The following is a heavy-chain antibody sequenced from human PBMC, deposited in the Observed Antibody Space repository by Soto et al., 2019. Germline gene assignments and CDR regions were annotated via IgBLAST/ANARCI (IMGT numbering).Heavy chain of an antibody. V-gene: IGHV4-59*01. Sequence: PSETLSLTCTVSGGSISSYYWSWIRQPPGKGLEWIGYIYYSGSTNYNPSLKSRVTISVDTSKNQFSLKLSSVTAADTAVYYCARVLPSLWFGEGYFDYWGQGTLVTVSS. CDR2: IYYSGST. D-gene: IGHD3-10*01. CDR1: GGSISSYY. CDR3: ARVLPSLWFGEGYFDY. J-gene: IGHJ4*02.